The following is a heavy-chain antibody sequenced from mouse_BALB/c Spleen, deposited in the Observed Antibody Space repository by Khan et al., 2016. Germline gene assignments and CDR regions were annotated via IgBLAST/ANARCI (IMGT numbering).Heavy chain of an antibody. V-gene: IGHV9-3*02. CDR1: GYTFTNYG. Sequence: QIQLVQSGPELKKPGETVKISCKASGYTFTNYGMNWVKQAPGKGLKWMGWINTNTGEPTYAEEFKGRFAFSLETSASTAYLQINNLKNEDTATYFCAEDYYGSNWFACWGQGTLVTVSA. CDR3: AEDYYGSNWFAC. D-gene: IGHD1-1*01. J-gene: IGHJ3*01. CDR2: INTNTGEP.